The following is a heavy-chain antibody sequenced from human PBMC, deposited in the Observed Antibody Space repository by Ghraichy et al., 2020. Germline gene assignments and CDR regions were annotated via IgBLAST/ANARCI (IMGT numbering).Heavy chain of an antibody. J-gene: IGHJ4*02. V-gene: IGHV1-2*02. Sequence: ASVKVSCKASGYTFTGYYMHWVRQAPGQGLEWMGWINPNSGGTNYAQKFQGRVTMTRDTSISTAYMELSRLRSDDTAVYYCARDKADYDFWSGPGYYFDYWGQGTLVTVSS. CDR3: ARDKADYDFWSGPGYYFDY. CDR1: GYTFTGYY. CDR2: INPNSGGT. D-gene: IGHD3-3*01.